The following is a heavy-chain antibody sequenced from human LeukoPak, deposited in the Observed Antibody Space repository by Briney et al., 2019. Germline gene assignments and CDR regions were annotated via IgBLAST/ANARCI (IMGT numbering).Heavy chain of an antibody. Sequence: SESLSLTCIVSGVSISSYYLSWIRQPPGKGLEWVAYIYNNGDTNYNPSLKSRVTISVDTSKNQFSLKLSSVTAADTAVYYCARNSGSYSRVAFDIWGQGTMVTVSS. V-gene: IGHV4-59*08. CDR1: GVSISSYY. CDR3: ARNSGSYSRVAFDI. D-gene: IGHD1-26*01. CDR2: IYNNGDT. J-gene: IGHJ3*02.